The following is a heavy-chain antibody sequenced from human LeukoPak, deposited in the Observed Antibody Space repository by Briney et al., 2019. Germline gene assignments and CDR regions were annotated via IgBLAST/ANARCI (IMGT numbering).Heavy chain of an antibody. CDR3: ARDDSYCSGGSCYENWFDP. V-gene: IGHV1-69*01. CDR1: GGTFSSYA. J-gene: IGHJ5*02. Sequence: SVKVSCKASGGTFSSYAISWVRQAPGQGLEWMGGIIPIFGTANYAQKFQGRVTITADESTSTAYMELSSLRSEDTDVYYCARDDSYCSGGSCYENWFDPWGQGTLVTVSS. D-gene: IGHD2-15*01. CDR2: IIPIFGTA.